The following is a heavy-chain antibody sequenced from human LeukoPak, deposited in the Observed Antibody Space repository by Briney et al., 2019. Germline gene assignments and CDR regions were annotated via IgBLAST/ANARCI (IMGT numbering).Heavy chain of an antibody. V-gene: IGHV3-30-3*01. CDR1: GFTFSSFA. J-gene: IGHJ4*02. CDR3: ARGNGPGSFLIDY. Sequence: GGSLRLSCAASGFTFSSFAVHWVHQAPGKGLEWAALISNDDGAKHYANSVKGRFTVSRDNSKSTLYLEMNSLRAEDTAVYFCARGNGPGSFLIDYLGQGALVTVS. D-gene: IGHD3-10*01. CDR2: ISNDDGAK.